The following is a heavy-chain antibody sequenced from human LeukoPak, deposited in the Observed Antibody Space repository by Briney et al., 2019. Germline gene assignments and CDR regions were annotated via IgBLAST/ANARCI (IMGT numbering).Heavy chain of an antibody. J-gene: IGHJ3*02. V-gene: IGHV4-39*07. D-gene: IGHD6-19*01. CDR2: IYYSGST. Sequence: SETLSLTCTVSGGSISSSSYYWGWIRQPPGKGLEWIGSIYYSGSTYYNPSLKSRVTISVDTSKNQFSLKLSSVTAADTAVYYCARGLKQWLVVWGHAFDIWGQGTMVTVSS. CDR3: ARGLKQWLVVWGHAFDI. CDR1: GGSISSSSYY.